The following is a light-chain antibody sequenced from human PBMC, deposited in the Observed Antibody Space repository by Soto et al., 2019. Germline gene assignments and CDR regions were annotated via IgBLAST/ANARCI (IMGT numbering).Light chain of an antibody. CDR2: DVS. J-gene: IGKJ1*01. CDR1: QSISSW. V-gene: IGKV1-5*01. Sequence: DIQMTQSPSTLSASVGDRVTITCRASQSISSWLAWYQEKPGKAPNLLIFDVSHLESRVPSRFSGSGSGTDFTLTISSLQADDFATYYCQQYNSYSPCTFGQGTKVDI. CDR3: QQYNSYSPCT.